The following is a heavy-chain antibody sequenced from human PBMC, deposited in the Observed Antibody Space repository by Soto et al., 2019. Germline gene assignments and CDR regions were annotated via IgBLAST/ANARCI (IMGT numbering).Heavy chain of an antibody. CDR3: ARGGLELRHPPSPRKYFQH. V-gene: IGHV1-3*01. CDR2: INVDSGNT. D-gene: IGHD1-7*01. Sequence: GASVKVSCKASGYTYISYSMHWVRQAPGQGLEWMGWINVDSGNTNYAQNFQGRVTINRDTSISTAYMELSSLRSEDTAVYYCARGGLELRHPPSPRKYFQHWGQGTLVTVSS. J-gene: IGHJ1*01. CDR1: GYTYISYS.